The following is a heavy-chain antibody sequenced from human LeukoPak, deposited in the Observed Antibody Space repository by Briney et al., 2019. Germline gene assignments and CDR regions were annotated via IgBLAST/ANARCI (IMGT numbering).Heavy chain of an antibody. D-gene: IGHD3-9*01. CDR2: INHSGST. V-gene: IGHV4-34*01. J-gene: IGHJ5*02. Sequence: SENLSLTCAVYGGSFSGYYWSWIRQPPGKGLEWIGEINHSGSTNYNPSLKSRVTISVDTSKNQFSLKLSSVTAADTAVYYCARTPDIPKHNWFDPWGQGTLVTVSS. CDR3: ARTPDIPKHNWFDP. CDR1: GGSFSGYY.